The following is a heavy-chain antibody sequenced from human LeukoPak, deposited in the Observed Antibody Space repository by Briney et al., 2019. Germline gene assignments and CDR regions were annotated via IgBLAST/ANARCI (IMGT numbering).Heavy chain of an antibody. D-gene: IGHD3-9*01. V-gene: IGHV1-18*01. CDR3: ARAHDTYYDILTGYYTDYYYYYMDV. CDR2: ISAYNGNS. CDR1: GYTFTSYG. Sequence: GASVKVSCKASGYTFTSYGISWVRQAPGQGLEWMGWISAYNGNSNYAQKLQGRVTMTTDTSTSTAYMELRSLRSDDTAVYYCARAHDTYYDILTGYYTDYYYYYMDVWGKGTTVTISS. J-gene: IGHJ6*03.